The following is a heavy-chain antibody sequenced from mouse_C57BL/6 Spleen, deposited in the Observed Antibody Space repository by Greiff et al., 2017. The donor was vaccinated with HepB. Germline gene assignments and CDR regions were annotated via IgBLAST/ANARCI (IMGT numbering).Heavy chain of an antibody. D-gene: IGHD1-1*01. CDR2: IYPGDGDT. V-gene: IGHV1-82*01. Sequence: QVQLKQSGPELVKPGASVKISCKASGYAFSSSWMNWVKQRPGKGLEWIGRIYPGDGDTNYNGKFKGKATLTADKSSSTAYMQISSLTSEDSAVYFCAREEFITTVWDYFDYWGQGTTLTVSS. CDR3: AREEFITTVWDYFDY. J-gene: IGHJ2*01. CDR1: GYAFSSSW.